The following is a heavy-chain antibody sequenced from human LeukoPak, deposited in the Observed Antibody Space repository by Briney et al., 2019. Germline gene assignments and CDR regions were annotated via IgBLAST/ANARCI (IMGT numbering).Heavy chain of an antibody. CDR1: GFTFSSYG. V-gene: IGHV3-30*02. J-gene: IGHJ4*02. Sequence: GGSLRLSCAASGFTFSSYGMHWVRQAPGKGLEWVAFMRYDGSNKYYADSVKGRFTISRDNSKNTLYLQMNSLRAEDTAVYYCAKDLFRYYDFWSGYYIDYWGQGTLVTVSS. D-gene: IGHD3-3*01. CDR2: MRYDGSNK. CDR3: AKDLFRYYDFWSGYYIDY.